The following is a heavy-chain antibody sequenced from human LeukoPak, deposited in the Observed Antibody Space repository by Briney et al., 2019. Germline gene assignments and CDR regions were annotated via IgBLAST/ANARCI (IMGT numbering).Heavy chain of an antibody. CDR3: ARGGVLMVYARNADDAFDI. J-gene: IGHJ3*02. D-gene: IGHD2-8*01. CDR2: INHSGNT. V-gene: IGHV4-34*01. Sequence: SETLSLTCAVYGGSFSGYYWSWIRQPPGKGLEWIGEINHSGNTNYNPSLKSRVTISVDTSKNQFSLKLSSVTAADTAVYYCARGGVLMVYARNADDAFDIWGQGTMVTVSS. CDR1: GGSFSGYY.